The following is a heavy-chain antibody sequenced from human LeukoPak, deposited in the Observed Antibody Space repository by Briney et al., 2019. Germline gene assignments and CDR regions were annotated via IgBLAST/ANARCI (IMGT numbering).Heavy chain of an antibody. Sequence: PGGTLTLSCAASGFTFSTFWMGWVRQAPGKGLDWVAHINQDEGEIYYADSVRGRFTISRDNAKNSLFLQMNSLRVEDTALYYCARLAVVGATVGFDFWGQGTLVTVSS. CDR3: ARLAVVGATVGFDF. CDR2: INQDEGEI. CDR1: GFTFSTFW. V-gene: IGHV3-7*01. J-gene: IGHJ4*02. D-gene: IGHD1-26*01.